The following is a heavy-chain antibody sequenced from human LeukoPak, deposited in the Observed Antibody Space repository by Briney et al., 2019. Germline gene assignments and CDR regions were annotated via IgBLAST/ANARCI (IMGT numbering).Heavy chain of an antibody. CDR2: INHSGST. CDR3: ARLRFFGYYFDY. CDR1: GFTFNSYA. D-gene: IGHD3-3*01. V-gene: IGHV4-34*08. Sequence: PGGSLRLSCAASGFTFNSYAMSWVRQAPGKGLEWIGEINHSGSTNYNPSLKSRVTISVDTSKNQFSLKLSSVTAADTAVYYCARLRFFGYYFDYWGQGTLVTVSS. J-gene: IGHJ4*02.